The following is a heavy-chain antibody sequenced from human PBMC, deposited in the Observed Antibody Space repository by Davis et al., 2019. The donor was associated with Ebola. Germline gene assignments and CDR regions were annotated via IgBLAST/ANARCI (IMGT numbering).Heavy chain of an antibody. Sequence: GESLKISCAASGITFSDYYMSWIRQAPGKGLEWVSHISSGGRTMYYADSVKGRFTISRDNAKSSLYLQMNSLRVEDTALYCCAKGARWGQGTLVTVSS. CDR1: GITFSDYY. D-gene: IGHD5-12*01. J-gene: IGHJ4*02. CDR3: AKGAR. CDR2: ISSGGRTM. V-gene: IGHV3-11*01.